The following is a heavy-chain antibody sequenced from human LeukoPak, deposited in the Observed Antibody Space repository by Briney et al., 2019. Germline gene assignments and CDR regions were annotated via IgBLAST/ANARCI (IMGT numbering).Heavy chain of an antibody. J-gene: IGHJ6*02. D-gene: IGHD2-8*01. CDR1: GGSISSGGYY. CDR2: IYYSGST. CDR3: ARAPIVLMVYAYTGYYDMDV. Sequence: SQTLSLTCTVSGGSISSGGYYWSWIRQHPGKGLEWIGYIYYSGSTYYNPSLKSRVTISVDTSKNQFSLKLSSVSAADTAVYYCARAPIVLMVYAYTGYYDMDVWGQGTTVTVSS. V-gene: IGHV4-31*03.